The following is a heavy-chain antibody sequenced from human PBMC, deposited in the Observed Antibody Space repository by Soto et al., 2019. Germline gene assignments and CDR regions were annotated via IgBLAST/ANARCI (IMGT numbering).Heavy chain of an antibody. Sequence: EVQLVQSGAEVKKPGESLKISCKGSGYSFTTYWIGWGRQMPGKGLERVGIIYPGDSDTRYSPSFQGQVTISADKSISTAYLQWSSLKASDTAMYYCARPKPYSGYNSYAFDIWGQGTMVTVSS. CDR2: IYPGDSDT. CDR1: GYSFTTYW. CDR3: ARPKPYSGYNSYAFDI. V-gene: IGHV5-51*03. J-gene: IGHJ3*02. D-gene: IGHD5-12*01.